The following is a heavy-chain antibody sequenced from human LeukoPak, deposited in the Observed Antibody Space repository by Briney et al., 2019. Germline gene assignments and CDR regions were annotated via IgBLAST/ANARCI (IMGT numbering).Heavy chain of an antibody. Sequence: PSEILSLTCIVSGGSISTHYWNWIRQPPGEGLEWIGYMRYDGSTYYNPSLKSRVTISVDTSKNQFSLKLSSVTAADTAVYYCARDSSGRQIDYWGQGTLVTVSS. CDR1: GGSISTHY. D-gene: IGHD3-22*01. CDR3: ARDSSGRQIDY. V-gene: IGHV4-59*08. CDR2: MRYDGST. J-gene: IGHJ4*02.